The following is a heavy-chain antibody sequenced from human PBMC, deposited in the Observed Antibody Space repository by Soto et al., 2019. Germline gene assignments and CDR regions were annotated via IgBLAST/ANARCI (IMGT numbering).Heavy chain of an antibody. Sequence: EVQLLESGGGLVQPGGSLRLSCAASGFTFSSYAMSWVRQAPGKGLEWVSAISGSGGSTYYADSVKGRFTISRDNSKNTLYLKMNSLRAEDTAVYYCAKDRGYCSSTSCYEGGGAFDIWGQGTMVTVSS. CDR1: GFTFSSYA. J-gene: IGHJ3*02. V-gene: IGHV3-23*01. CDR2: ISGSGGST. CDR3: AKDRGYCSSTSCYEGGGAFDI. D-gene: IGHD2-2*01.